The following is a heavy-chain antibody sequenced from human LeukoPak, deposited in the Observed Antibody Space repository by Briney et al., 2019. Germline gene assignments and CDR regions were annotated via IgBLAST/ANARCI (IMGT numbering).Heavy chain of an antibody. CDR1: GYTFTGYY. CDR2: INPNSGGT. D-gene: IGHD3-3*01. CDR3: ARAHYYDSYGMDV. V-gene: IGHV1-2*04. Sequence: GASVKVSCKASGYTFTGYYMHWVRQAPGQGLEWMGWINPNSGGTNYAQKFQGWVTMTRDTSISTAYMELSRLRSDDTAVYYCARAHYYDSYGMDVWAKGPRSPSP. J-gene: IGHJ6*02.